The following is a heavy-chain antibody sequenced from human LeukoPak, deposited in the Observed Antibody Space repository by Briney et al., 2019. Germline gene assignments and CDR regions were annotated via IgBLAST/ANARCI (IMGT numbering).Heavy chain of an antibody. CDR2: IIPIFGTA. V-gene: IGHV1-69*05. J-gene: IGHJ4*02. Sequence: ASVKVSCKASGGTFSSYAISWVRQAPGQGLEWMGRIIPIFGTANYAQKFQDRVTITTDESTSTAYMELSSLRSEDTAVYYCARSHYYGSVDYWGQGTLVTVSS. D-gene: IGHD3-10*01. CDR1: GGTFSSYA. CDR3: ARSHYYGSVDY.